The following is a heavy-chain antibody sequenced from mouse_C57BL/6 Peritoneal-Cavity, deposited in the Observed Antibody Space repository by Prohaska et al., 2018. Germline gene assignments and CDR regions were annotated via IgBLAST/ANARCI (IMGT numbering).Heavy chain of an antibody. CDR2: IDPSDSYT. V-gene: IGHV1-50*01. J-gene: IGHJ3*01. CDR3: ASYPFAY. CDR1: GYTFNSYW. Sequence: QVQLQQPGAELVKPGASVKLSCKASGYTFNSYWMQWVKQRPGQGLEWIGEIDPSDSYTNYNQKFKGKATLTVDTSSSTAYMQLSSLTSEDSAVYYCASYPFAYWGQGTLVTVSA.